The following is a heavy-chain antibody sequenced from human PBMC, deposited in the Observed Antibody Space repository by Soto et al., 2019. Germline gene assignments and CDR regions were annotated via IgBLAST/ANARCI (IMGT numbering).Heavy chain of an antibody. CDR2: IIPNYEAA. J-gene: IGHJ3*02. Sequence: QVQLVQSGAEVRKPGSSVKVSCEASGGSFNNYVISWLRQAPGQGLEWMGGIIPNYEAANYAQKFRGRLTITADKATNTAYMELNRLSPEDTATYYCARYWNAGTLYGAFDIWGQGTTVIVS. V-gene: IGHV1-69*06. CDR1: GGSFNNYV. CDR3: ARYWNAGTLYGAFDI. D-gene: IGHD4-17*01.